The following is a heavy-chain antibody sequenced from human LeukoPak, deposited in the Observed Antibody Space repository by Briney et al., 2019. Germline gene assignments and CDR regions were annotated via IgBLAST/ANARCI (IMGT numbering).Heavy chain of an antibody. V-gene: IGHV3-23*01. J-gene: IGHJ5*02. CDR2: ISASDTKT. Sequence: GGSLRLSCAASGFTFNNYDVSRVRQAPGRGLEWVSGISASDTKTYYADSVKGRFTISRDNSRNTFYLQMISLRVEDTAVYYCSKDPVQHGNGLYWFDPWGQGTVVTVSS. CDR1: GFTFNNYD. D-gene: IGHD1-1*01. CDR3: SKDPVQHGNGLYWFDP.